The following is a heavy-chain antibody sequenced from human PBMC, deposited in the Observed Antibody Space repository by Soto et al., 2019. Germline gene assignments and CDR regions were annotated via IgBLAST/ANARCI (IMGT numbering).Heavy chain of an antibody. D-gene: IGHD5-18*01. CDR3: AKASLWGYSYGFDLVDP. Sequence: GGSLRLSCAASGFTFSSYAMSWVRQGPGKGLVWVSAISGSVGSTYNADSVKGRFTISGDNTKNTLFLQRNSLRAEDTAVYYCAKASLWGYSYGFDLVDPWGQGTLVTVSS. CDR1: GFTFSSYA. J-gene: IGHJ5*02. V-gene: IGHV3-23*01. CDR2: ISGSVGST.